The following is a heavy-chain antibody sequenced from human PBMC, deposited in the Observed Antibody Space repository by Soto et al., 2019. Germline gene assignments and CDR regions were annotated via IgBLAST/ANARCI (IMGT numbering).Heavy chain of an antibody. V-gene: IGHV3-23*04. CDR2: MSDSGGTT. Sequence: EVQLVESGGGLVQPGGSLRVSCAASGFTFSSYAMSWVRQAPGKGLEWVSGMSDSGGTTYYADSVKGRFTISRDNYKHTLYLKRSRLRAEVTALYYCANGRDWLIFSCFDCWGQGTLVTGSS. CDR1: GFTFSSYA. CDR3: ANGRDWLIFSCFDC. D-gene: IGHD3-9*01. J-gene: IGHJ4*02.